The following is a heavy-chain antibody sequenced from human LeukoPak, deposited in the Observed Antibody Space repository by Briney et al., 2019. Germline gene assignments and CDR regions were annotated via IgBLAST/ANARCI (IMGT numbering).Heavy chain of an antibody. Sequence: SETLSLTCTVSGGSISSSSYYWGWIRQPPGKGLEWIGSIYYSGSTYYNPSLKSRVTISVDTSKNQSSLKLSSVTAADTAVYYCARQRASVLRYFDYWGQGTLVTVSS. CDR3: ARQRASVLRYFDY. D-gene: IGHD3-10*01. CDR1: GGSISSSSYY. V-gene: IGHV4-39*01. J-gene: IGHJ4*02. CDR2: IYYSGST.